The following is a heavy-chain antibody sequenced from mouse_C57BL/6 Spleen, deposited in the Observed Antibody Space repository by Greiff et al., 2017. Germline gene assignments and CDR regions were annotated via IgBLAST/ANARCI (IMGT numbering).Heavy chain of an antibody. Sequence: VHVKQSGAELVRPGASVKLSCTASGFNIKDYYMHWVKQRPEQGLEWIGRIDPEDGDTEYAPKFQGKATMTADTSSNTAYLQLSSLTSEDTAVYYYTTPYGNPWFAYWGQGTLVTVSA. D-gene: IGHD2-1*01. J-gene: IGHJ3*01. V-gene: IGHV14-1*01. CDR1: GFNIKDYY. CDR3: TTPYGNPWFAY. CDR2: IDPEDGDT.